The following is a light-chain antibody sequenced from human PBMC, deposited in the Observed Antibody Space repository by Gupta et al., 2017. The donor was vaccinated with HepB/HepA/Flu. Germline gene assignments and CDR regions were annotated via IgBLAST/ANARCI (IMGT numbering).Light chain of an antibody. CDR1: ENIAHY. J-gene: IGKJ4*01. V-gene: IGKV1-39*01. CDR2: GAS. Sequence: DVQMTQSPSSVAASVGDRVTITCRASENIAHYLNWYQHKPGKAPELLIHGASSLQSGVPARFRGNVSGTEIKRTISRMKPEDFGTDFCKQSESVPQAFGGGTKLEMK. CDR3: KQSESVPQA.